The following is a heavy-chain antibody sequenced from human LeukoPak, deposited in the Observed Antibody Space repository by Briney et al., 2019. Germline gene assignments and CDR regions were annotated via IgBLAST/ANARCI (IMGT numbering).Heavy chain of an antibody. Sequence: SETLSLTCTVSGASISSGSHYYNWIRQCPGKGLEWIGYIYYTGITSYNPSLKGRVTMSVDLSMNQVSLKVSSLTAADTAMYYCARGAAGYSYGWGQGTLVTVSS. CDR2: IYYTGIT. V-gene: IGHV4-31*03. D-gene: IGHD5-18*01. CDR3: ARGAAGYSYG. CDR1: GASISSGSHY. J-gene: IGHJ4*02.